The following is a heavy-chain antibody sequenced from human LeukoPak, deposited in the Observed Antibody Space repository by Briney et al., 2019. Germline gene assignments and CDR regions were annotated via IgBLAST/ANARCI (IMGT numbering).Heavy chain of an antibody. CDR2: IGAPGDT. D-gene: IGHD2-15*01. Sequence: GGSLRLSCAASGFTLSNYDMHWVRQAIGKGLEWVSAIGAPGDTYYPDSVKGRFTISRENAKNSLYLQMNSLRAEDTAVYYCVRGGESTWSWGQGTLVTVSS. J-gene: IGHJ5*02. CDR3: VRGGESTWS. CDR1: GFTLSNYD. V-gene: IGHV3-13*01.